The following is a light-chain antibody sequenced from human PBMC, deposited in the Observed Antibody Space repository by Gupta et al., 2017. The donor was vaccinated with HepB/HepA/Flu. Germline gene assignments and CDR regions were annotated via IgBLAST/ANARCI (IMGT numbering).Light chain of an antibody. J-gene: IGLJ3*02. Sequence: QSVLTQPPSASGTPGQTVTISSSGSSSNIGNTTVNWYQHFPGTAPKLLIYSNNQRPSGVPDRFSASKSGTSASLAISGLQAEDEADYYCAAGDDSRDGVVFGGGT. CDR2: SNN. CDR3: AAGDDSRDGVV. V-gene: IGLV1-44*01. CDR1: SSNIGNTT.